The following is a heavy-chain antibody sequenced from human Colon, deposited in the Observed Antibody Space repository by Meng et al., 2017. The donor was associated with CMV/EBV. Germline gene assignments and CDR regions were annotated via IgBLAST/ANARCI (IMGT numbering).Heavy chain of an antibody. CDR3: AKDRAYCGSFSCSPNYFDG. V-gene: IGHV3-23*01. Sequence: GAVLKISCAASGFTFNKNSMSLVRQAPGKGVEWVSGINGVGDTTYYADSVKGRFTISRDNSKNTLYLRMIDLRAEDTAMYYCAKDRAYCGSFSCSPNYFDGWGQGNLVTVSS. CDR1: GFTFNKNS. D-gene: IGHD2-21*01. CDR2: INGVGDTT. J-gene: IGHJ4*02.